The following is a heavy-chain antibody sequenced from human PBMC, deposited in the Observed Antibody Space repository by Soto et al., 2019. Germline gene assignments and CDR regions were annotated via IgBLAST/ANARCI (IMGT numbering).Heavy chain of an antibody. CDR1: GYTFTSYD. Sequence: VKXSCKASGYTFTSYDINWVRQATGQGLEWMGWMNPNSGNTGYAQKLQGRVTMTRNTSISTAYMKLSSLRSEDTAVYYCARVRWNPSFDYWGQGTLVTVSS. CDR3: ARVRWNPSFDY. CDR2: MNPNSGNT. J-gene: IGHJ4*02. D-gene: IGHD4-17*01. V-gene: IGHV1-8*01.